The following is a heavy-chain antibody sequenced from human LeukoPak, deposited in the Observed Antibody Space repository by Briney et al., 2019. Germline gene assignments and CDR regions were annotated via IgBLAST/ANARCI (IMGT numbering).Heavy chain of an antibody. Sequence: PGGSLRLSCAASGFTFSSHAMHWVRQAPGKGLEYVSTISSNGGSTYYANSVKGRFTISRDNSKNTLYLQMGSLRAEDMAVYYCARGLVVVPAAMAYWGQGTLVTVSS. CDR3: ARGLVVVPAAMAY. CDR1: GFTFSSHA. D-gene: IGHD2-2*01. CDR2: ISSNGGST. J-gene: IGHJ4*02. V-gene: IGHV3-64*01.